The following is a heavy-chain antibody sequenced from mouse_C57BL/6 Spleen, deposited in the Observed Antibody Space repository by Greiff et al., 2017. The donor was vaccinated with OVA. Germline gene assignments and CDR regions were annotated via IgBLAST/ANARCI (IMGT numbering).Heavy chain of an antibody. CDR2: ISYDGSN. Sequence: EVKLMESGPGLVKPSQSLSLTCSVSGYSITSGYFWNWLRPFPGNKLEWMGFISYDGSNNYNPSLPNRISITRDPFKNQFFLKLNSVTTEDTATDYGARGLGSWYYDVWGTGTTVTVSS. D-gene: IGHD4-1*01. CDR3: ARGLGSWYYDV. J-gene: IGHJ1*03. CDR1: GYSITSGYF. V-gene: IGHV3-6*01.